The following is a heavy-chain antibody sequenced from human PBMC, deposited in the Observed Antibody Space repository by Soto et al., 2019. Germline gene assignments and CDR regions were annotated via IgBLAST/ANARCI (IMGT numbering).Heavy chain of an antibody. CDR3: ARGGYCSGGTCYSGRDLFDP. CDR1: GFTFSSYW. Sequence: GSLRLSCAASGFTFSSYWMHWVRQVPGKGLVWVSRINSDGSYTSNADSVKGRFTVSRDNAKNTLYLQMNSLRAEDTAVYYCARGGYCSGGTCYSGRDLFDPWGQGTLVTVSS. V-gene: IGHV3-74*01. J-gene: IGHJ5*02. CDR2: INSDGSYT. D-gene: IGHD2-15*01.